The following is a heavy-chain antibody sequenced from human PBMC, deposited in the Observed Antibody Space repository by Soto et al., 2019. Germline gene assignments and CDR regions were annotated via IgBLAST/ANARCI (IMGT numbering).Heavy chain of an antibody. CDR3: ARGDATKIVVTTYYAMDV. CDR1: GGSLSNYG. D-gene: IGHD3-22*01. Sequence: QVQLVQSGAEVKKPGSSVKVSCKASGGSLSNYGISWVRQAPGQGLAWMGAIIPVFGTPNYAQEFQDRVTITADESTTTVYMEVRSLTSEDTAVYYCARGDATKIVVTTYYAMDVWGQGTTVTVSS. J-gene: IGHJ6*02. V-gene: IGHV1-69*12. CDR2: IIPVFGTP.